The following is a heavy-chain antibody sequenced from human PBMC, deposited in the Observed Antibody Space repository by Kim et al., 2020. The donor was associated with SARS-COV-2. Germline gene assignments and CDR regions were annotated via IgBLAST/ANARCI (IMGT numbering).Heavy chain of an antibody. CDR3: AKDGASGGYGLLGLDG. V-gene: IGHV3-23*01. D-gene: IGHD1-26*01. Sequence: GGSLRLSCAASGFTFSTYAMNWVRQAPGKGLQWVSAISGSGGNTYYADSVKGRFTISRDNSKNTLYLQMNSLRAEDTAVYYCAKDGASGGYGLLGLDGWGQGTTVTVSS. CDR1: GFTFSTYA. CDR2: ISGSGGNT. J-gene: IGHJ6*02.